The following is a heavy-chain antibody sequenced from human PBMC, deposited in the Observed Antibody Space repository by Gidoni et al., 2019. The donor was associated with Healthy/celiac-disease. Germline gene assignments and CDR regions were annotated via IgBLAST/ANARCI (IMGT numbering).Heavy chain of an antibody. CDR3: ARQAMVRGVPYYYYGMDV. V-gene: IGHV4-39*01. Sequence: QLQLQESGPGLVKPSETLSLTCTVSGGSISSSSYYWGWSRQPPGKGLEWIGSIYYSGSTYYNPSLKSRVTIAVDTSKNQFSLKLSAVTAADTAVYYCARQAMVRGVPYYYYGMDVWGQGTTVTVSS. CDR2: IYYSGST. J-gene: IGHJ6*02. CDR1: GGSISSSSYY. D-gene: IGHD3-10*01.